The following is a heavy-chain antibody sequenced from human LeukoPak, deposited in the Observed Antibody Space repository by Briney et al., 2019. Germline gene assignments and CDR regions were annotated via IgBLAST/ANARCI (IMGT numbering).Heavy chain of an antibody. D-gene: IGHD6-13*01. V-gene: IGHV4-59*04. Sequence: GSLRLSCAASGFTFSSYSMNWVRQPPGKGLEWIGTIYYSGSTHYNPSLKSRVTISVDTSKNQFSLKLNSVTAADTAVYYCATYSSSWYYFEYWGQGTLVTVSS. CDR3: ATYSSSWYYFEY. CDR1: GFTFSSYSMN. J-gene: IGHJ4*02. CDR2: IYYSGST.